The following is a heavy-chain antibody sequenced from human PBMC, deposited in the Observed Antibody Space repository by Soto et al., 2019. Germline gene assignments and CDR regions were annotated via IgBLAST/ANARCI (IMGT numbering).Heavy chain of an antibody. Sequence: EVQLLESGGGLVQPGGSLRLSCAASGFTFSSYAMSWVRQAPGKGLEWVSAISGSGGSTYYADSVKGRFTISRDNSKNTLYLQMNSLRAEDTAVYYCAKVYCISTSCYKAFDIWGQGTMVTVSS. CDR3: AKVYCISTSCYKAFDI. V-gene: IGHV3-23*01. D-gene: IGHD2-2*02. CDR2: ISGSGGST. J-gene: IGHJ3*02. CDR1: GFTFSSYA.